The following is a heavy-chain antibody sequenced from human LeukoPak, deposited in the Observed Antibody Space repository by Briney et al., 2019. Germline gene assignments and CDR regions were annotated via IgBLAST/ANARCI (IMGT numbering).Heavy chain of an antibody. J-gene: IGHJ4*02. Sequence: GGSLRLSCAASGFSFSIYAMSWVRQAPGKGLEWVSTISGSGGSTYYADSVKGRFTISRDNSKNTLYLQMNSLRAEDTAVYYCAKDLSVDYDSGWYGACWGEGTLVTVSS. CDR2: ISGSGGST. D-gene: IGHD6-19*01. V-gene: IGHV3-23*01. CDR1: GFSFSIYA. CDR3: AKDLSVDYDSGWYGAC.